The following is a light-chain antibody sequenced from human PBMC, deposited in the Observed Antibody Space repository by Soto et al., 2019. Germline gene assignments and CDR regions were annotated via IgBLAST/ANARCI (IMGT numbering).Light chain of an antibody. CDR3: QQYNSWPPYT. Sequence: EVVVTQSPATVSVSPGERATLSCRASQSVSSNLAWYQQKPGQAPRLLIYGASTRATGTPARFSGSGSGTEFTLTISSLQSEDFAVYYCQQYNSWPPYTFGQGTKVDIK. V-gene: IGKV3-15*01. CDR2: GAS. CDR1: QSVSSN. J-gene: IGKJ2*01.